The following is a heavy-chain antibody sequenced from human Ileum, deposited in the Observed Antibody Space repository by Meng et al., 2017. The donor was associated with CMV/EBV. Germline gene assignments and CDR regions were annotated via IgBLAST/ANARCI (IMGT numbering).Heavy chain of an antibody. Sequence: GESLKISCSVSGFTLSNYWMDWVRQAPGKGLEWVANMNRDGSDRNYVDSVKGRFTIPRDSAKNSLYLDLNSLRAEDTAVYYCARENPGLDSWGQGALVTVSS. CDR1: GFTLSNYW. CDR2: MNRDGSDR. V-gene: IGHV3-7*01. J-gene: IGHJ5*01. CDR3: ARENPGLDS.